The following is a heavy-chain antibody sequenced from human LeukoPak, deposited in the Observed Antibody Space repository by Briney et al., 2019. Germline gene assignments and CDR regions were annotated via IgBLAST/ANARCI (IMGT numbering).Heavy chain of an antibody. Sequence: GRSLRLSCVASGFTFSGYAMHWVRQAPGKGLEWVAVIANDGRDKHYADSVKGRFTFSRDNPKNTVYLQMNSLRTEDTAVYYCARDRNAPAIYYFDYWGQGALVTVSS. D-gene: IGHD2-2*02. CDR3: ARDRNAPAIYYFDY. CDR2: IANDGRDK. J-gene: IGHJ4*02. CDR1: GFTFSGYA. V-gene: IGHV3-30*04.